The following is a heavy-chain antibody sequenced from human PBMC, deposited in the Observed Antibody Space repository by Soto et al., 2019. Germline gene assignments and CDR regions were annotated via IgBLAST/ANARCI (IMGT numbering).Heavy chain of an antibody. CDR1: GFIFSDFA. D-gene: IGHD6-13*01. CDR3: AAAFLAAEIDY. CDR2: VSNDGTNK. V-gene: IGHV3-30-3*01. J-gene: IGHJ4*02. Sequence: QVQVVESGGGVVQPGRSLRLSCAASGFIFSDFAMHWVRQAPDKGLEWVTLVSNDGTNKYYADSVKGRISISRDNSKNTVYLQINSLRPEDTAVYYCAAAFLAAEIDYWGQGTLVTVSS.